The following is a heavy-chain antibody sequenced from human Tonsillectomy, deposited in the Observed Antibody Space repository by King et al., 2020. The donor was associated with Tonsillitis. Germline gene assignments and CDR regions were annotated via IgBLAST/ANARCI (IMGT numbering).Heavy chain of an antibody. CDR2: IDHSGST. V-gene: IGHV4-34*01. CDR1: GGSFSDHF. J-gene: IGHJ4*02. CDR3: ARESGGFFDY. D-gene: IGHD3-10*01. Sequence: VQLQQWGAGLLKPSETLSLTCAVYGGSFSDHFWSWIRQPPGKRLEWIGEIDHSGSTNYNRSLKSRVTISLDTSKNHFSLKLNSVTAADTAVYYCARESGGFFDYWGQRTLVTVSS.